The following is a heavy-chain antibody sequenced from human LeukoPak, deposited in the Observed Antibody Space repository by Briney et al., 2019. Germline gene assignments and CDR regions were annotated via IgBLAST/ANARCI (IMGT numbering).Heavy chain of an antibody. CDR3: ARGEDIVVVPAASRGIAAAGVYFDY. V-gene: IGHV3-7*01. CDR2: IKQDGIEK. D-gene: IGHD2-2*01. Sequence: PGGSLRLSCAASGFTLSNHWMIWVRQAPGKGLECVANIKQDGIEKYYLDTVKGRFTISRDNSKNTLYLQMNSLRAEDTAVYYCARGEDIVVVPAASRGIAAAGVYFDYWGQGTLVTVSS. CDR1: GFTLSNHW. J-gene: IGHJ4*02.